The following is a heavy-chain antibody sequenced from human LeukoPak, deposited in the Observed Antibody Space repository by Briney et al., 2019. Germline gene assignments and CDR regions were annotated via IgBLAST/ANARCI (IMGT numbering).Heavy chain of an antibody. CDR2: INHSGST. CDR1: GGSFSGYY. CDR3: ARDYNWFDP. J-gene: IGHJ5*02. Sequence: SETLSLTCAVYGGSFSGYYWSWIRQPPGKGLERIGEINHSGSTNYNPSLKSRVTISVDTSKNQFSLKLSSVTAADTAVYYCARDYNWFDPWGQGTLVTVSS. V-gene: IGHV4-34*01.